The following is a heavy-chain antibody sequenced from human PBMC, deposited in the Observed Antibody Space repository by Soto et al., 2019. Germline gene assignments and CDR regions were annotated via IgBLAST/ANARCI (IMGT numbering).Heavy chain of an antibody. Sequence: GGSLRLSCVASGFTFDDYAMHWVRQAPGKGLEWVSGISWNSGHIGYADSVKGRFTMSRDNANNFLYLQMNSLRAEDTALYYCARDSGSYYNVPDYWGQGTLVTVSS. CDR2: ISWNSGHI. CDR1: GFTFDDYA. V-gene: IGHV3-9*01. D-gene: IGHD3-10*01. CDR3: ARDSGSYYNVPDY. J-gene: IGHJ4*02.